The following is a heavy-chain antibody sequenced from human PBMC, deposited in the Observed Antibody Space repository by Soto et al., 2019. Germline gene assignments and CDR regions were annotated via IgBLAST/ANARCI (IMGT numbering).Heavy chain of an antibody. CDR3: ARDFPMTTVTTGAFDI. D-gene: IGHD4-17*01. CDR1: GFTFSSYS. CDR2: ISSSSSYI. J-gene: IGHJ3*02. Sequence: EVQLVESGGGLVKPGGSLRLSCAASGFTFSSYSMNWVRQAPGKGLEWVSSISSSSSYIYYADSVKGRFTISRDNAKNSLYLQMNSLRAEDTAVYYCARDFPMTTVTTGAFDIWGQGTMVTVSS. V-gene: IGHV3-21*01.